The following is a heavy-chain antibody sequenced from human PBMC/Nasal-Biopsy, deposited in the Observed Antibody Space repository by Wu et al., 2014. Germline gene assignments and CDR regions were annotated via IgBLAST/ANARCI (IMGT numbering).Heavy chain of an antibody. J-gene: IGHJ6*03. CDR2: IDWDDDK. D-gene: IGHD5-12*01. V-gene: IGHV2-70*04. Sequence: ALVKPTQTLTLTCTFSGFSLSTSGVGVGWIRQPPGKALEWLARIDWDDDKFYSTSLKTRLTISKDTSKNQVVLTMTNMDPVDTATYYCARMALGPPDLANYYYYMDVWGKGTTVTVSS. CDR1: GFSLSTSGVG. CDR3: ARMALGPPDLANYYYYMDV.